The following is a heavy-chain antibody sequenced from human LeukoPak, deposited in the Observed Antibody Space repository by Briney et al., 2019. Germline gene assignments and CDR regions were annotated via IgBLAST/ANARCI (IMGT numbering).Heavy chain of an antibody. CDR1: GFTFSSYE. CDR2: IYSGGST. V-gene: IGHV3-53*01. CDR3: ARGGPDDSSGYYYAFDY. J-gene: IGHJ4*02. Sequence: GGSLRLSCAASGFTFSSYEMNWVRQAPGKGLEWVSVIYSGGSTYYADSVKGRFTISRDNSKNTLYLQMNSLRAEDTAVYYCARGGPDDSSGYYYAFDYWGQGTLVTVSS. D-gene: IGHD3-22*01.